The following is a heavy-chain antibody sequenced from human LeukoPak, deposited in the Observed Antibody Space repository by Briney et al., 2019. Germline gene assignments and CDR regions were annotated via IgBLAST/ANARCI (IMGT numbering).Heavy chain of an antibody. CDR1: GYSISSGYY. CDR3: ARSGYYYDTFFDY. Sequence: SETLSLTCTVSGYSISSGYYWGWIRQPPGKGLEWIGSIYHSGSTYYNPSLKSRVTISVDTSKNQFSLKLSSVTAADTAVYYCARSGYYYDTFFDYWGQGTLVTVSS. V-gene: IGHV4-38-2*02. J-gene: IGHJ4*02. CDR2: IYHSGST. D-gene: IGHD3-22*01.